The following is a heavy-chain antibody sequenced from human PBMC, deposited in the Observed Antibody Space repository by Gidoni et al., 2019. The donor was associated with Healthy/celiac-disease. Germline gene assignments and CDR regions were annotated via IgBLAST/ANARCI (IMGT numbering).Heavy chain of an antibody. Sequence: EVPLVESGGGLVQPGRSRRLSCAAAGFTFDDYAMHWVRQAPGKGLEWVSGISWNSGSIGYADSVKCRFTISRDNAKNSLYLQMNSLRAEDTALYYCAKDGYSSGPNWFDPWGQGTLVTVSS. CDR1: GFTFDDYA. D-gene: IGHD6-19*01. CDR2: ISWNSGSI. V-gene: IGHV3-9*01. CDR3: AKDGYSSGPNWFDP. J-gene: IGHJ5*02.